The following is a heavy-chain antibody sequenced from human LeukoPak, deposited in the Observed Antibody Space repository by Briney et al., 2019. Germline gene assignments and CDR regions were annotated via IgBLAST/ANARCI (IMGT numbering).Heavy chain of an antibody. D-gene: IGHD6-13*01. CDR3: AREGIEAFDI. CDR1: GFTFSSYA. Sequence: GGSLRLSCAASGFTFSSYAMSWVRLAPGKGLEWVGRTRNKANSYTTEYAASVKGRFTISRDDSKNSLYLQMNSLKTEDTAVYYCAREGIEAFDIWGQGTMVTVSS. CDR2: TRNKANSYTT. V-gene: IGHV3-72*01. J-gene: IGHJ3*02.